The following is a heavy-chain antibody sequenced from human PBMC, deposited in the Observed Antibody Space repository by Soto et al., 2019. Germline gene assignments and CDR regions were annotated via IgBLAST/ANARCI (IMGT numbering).Heavy chain of an antibody. V-gene: IGHV3-48*03. J-gene: IGHJ3*02. CDR3: APRKYGSFNIGAFDI. D-gene: IGHD1-26*01. Sequence: GGSLRLSCAASGFSFSTYEMNWVRQAPGKGLEWVSYISKNGIDIYYADSVKGRFTISRDNANNSLFQQMDSLRPEDTAVYYCAPRKYGSFNIGAFDIWGQGTMVTVSS. CDR2: ISKNGIDI. CDR1: GFSFSTYE.